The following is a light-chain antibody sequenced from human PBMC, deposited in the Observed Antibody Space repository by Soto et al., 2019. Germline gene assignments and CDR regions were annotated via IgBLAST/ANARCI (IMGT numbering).Light chain of an antibody. CDR2: TDN. V-gene: IGLV1-44*01. CDR1: GSNVGSTA. Sequence: QSVLTQRPSASGTPGQRVTISCSGSGSNVGSTAVDWYQHLPGTAPKLLIFTDNHRPSGVPDRFSGSKSGTSASLAISGLQSEDEADYYCAAWDDTLNGYVFGTGTKVTVL. J-gene: IGLJ1*01. CDR3: AAWDDTLNGYV.